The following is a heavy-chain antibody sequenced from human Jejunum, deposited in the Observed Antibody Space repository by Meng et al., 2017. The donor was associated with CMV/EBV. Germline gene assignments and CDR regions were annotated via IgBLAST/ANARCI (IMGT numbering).Heavy chain of an antibody. V-gene: IGHV3-30-3*01. D-gene: IGHD3-9*01. CDR2: ISYDGNNQ. Sequence: CPAAGFTFSSYAMHWVRQAPGKGLEWVAVISYDGNNQLYADSVKGRFTISRDNSKKTLYLQMNSLRVDDTAVYYCARGGDFDWLLFAYWGQGTLVTVSS. J-gene: IGHJ4*02. CDR3: ARGGDFDWLLFAY. CDR1: GFTFSSYA.